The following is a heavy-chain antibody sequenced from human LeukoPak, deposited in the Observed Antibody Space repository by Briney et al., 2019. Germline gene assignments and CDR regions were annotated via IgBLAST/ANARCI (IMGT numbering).Heavy chain of an antibody. CDR2: IYYTGAT. CDR1: GDSPRSYY. Sequence: SETLSLTCSVSGDSPRSYYWSWIRQSPGKGLEWIGYIYYTGATEYNPSLKSRVTISIDTSKNRFSLKLISVTAADTAIYYCARESGLGYDYWGQGTLVTVSS. V-gene: IGHV4-59*01. CDR3: ARESGLGYDY. D-gene: IGHD6-19*01. J-gene: IGHJ4*02.